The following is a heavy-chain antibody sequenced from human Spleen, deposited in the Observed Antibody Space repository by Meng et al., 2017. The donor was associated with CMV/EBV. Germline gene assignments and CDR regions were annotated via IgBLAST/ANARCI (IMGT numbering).Heavy chain of an antibody. CDR3: ARDTYTSDTRWFDP. J-gene: IGHJ5*02. D-gene: IGHD6-19*01. CDR1: GGSISSSDW. CDR2: IYHGGST. Sequence: VSGGSISSSDWWSWVRQPPVKGLEWIGEIYHGGSTNYNPSLKSRVTISVDKSKNQFSLKLSSVTAADTAVYYCARDTYTSDTRWFDPWGQGTLVTVSS. V-gene: IGHV4-4*02.